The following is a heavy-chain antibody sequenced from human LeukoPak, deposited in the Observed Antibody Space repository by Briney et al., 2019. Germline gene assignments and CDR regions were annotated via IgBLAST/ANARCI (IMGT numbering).Heavy chain of an antibody. Sequence: ASVKVSFKASGYTFTNYYIHWVRRAPGQGLEWMGGVNPNRGGTDYAQKFQGRVTMTRDTSITTAYMELNRLSPDDTAVYYCVRGTHTWYYFDYWGQGTLVTVSS. CDR3: VRGTHTWYYFDY. V-gene: IGHV1-2*02. CDR1: GYTFTNYY. D-gene: IGHD2-8*02. J-gene: IGHJ4*02. CDR2: VNPNRGGT.